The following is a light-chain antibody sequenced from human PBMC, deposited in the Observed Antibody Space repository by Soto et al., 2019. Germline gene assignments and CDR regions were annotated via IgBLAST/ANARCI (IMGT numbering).Light chain of an antibody. V-gene: IGLV2-14*01. J-gene: IGLJ2*01. CDR2: DVS. CDR1: SRDVGGYNY. CDR3: SSYTSSSTRV. Sequence: QSALTQPASVSGSPGQSITISCTGTSRDVGGYNYVSWYQQHPGKVSKLMIYDVSNRPSGVSNRFSGSKSGNTASLTISGLQAEDEADYYCSSYTSSSTRVFGGGTKLTVL.